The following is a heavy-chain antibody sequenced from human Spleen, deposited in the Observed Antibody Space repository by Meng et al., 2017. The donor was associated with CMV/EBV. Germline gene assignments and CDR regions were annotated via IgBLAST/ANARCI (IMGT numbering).Heavy chain of an antibody. D-gene: IGHD6-6*01. V-gene: IGHV4-4*02. Sequence: SETLSLTCVVSGGSISSNNWWSWVRQPPGKGLEWIGEIYHSGSTNYNPSLESRVTISVDKSKNQFSLKLGSVTAADTAVYYCARALISSSHPCDIWGQGTMVTVSS. CDR2: IYHSGST. CDR3: ARALISSSHPCDI. CDR1: GGSISSNNW. J-gene: IGHJ3*02.